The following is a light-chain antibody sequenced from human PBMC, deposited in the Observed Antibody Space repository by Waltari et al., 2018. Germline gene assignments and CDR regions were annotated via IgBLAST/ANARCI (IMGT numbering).Light chain of an antibody. V-gene: IGLV3-25*03. J-gene: IGLJ3*02. CDR1: LLSTPL. Sequence: SYDLTQPPSVSVSPAQTARITCSGHLLSTPLGYWYQQKPGQAPVLVIYKDTQRASGIPERFFGSSSGTTVTLTITAVQAEDEADYYCQSADSSGTSLLFGGGTKVTVL. CDR3: QSADSSGTSLL. CDR2: KDT.